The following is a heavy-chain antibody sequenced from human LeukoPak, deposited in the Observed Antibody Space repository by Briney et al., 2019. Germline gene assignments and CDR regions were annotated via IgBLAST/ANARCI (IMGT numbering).Heavy chain of an antibody. CDR1: GGSISSRGYF. J-gene: IGHJ4*02. Sequence: SETLSLTCTVSGGSISSRGYFWGWIRQPPGKELEWIGSIYNGGSIYYNPSLKSRVTMSIDTSKNQFSLKLSSVTAADTAVYFCARQLYEYSLPRGSDYWGQGTLVTVSS. D-gene: IGHD2/OR15-2a*01. CDR2: IYNGGSI. CDR3: ARQLYEYSLPRGSDY. V-gene: IGHV4-39*01.